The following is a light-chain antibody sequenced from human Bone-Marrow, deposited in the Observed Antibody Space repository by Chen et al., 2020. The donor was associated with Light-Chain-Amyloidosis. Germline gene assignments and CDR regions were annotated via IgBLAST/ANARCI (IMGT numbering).Light chain of an antibody. J-gene: IGLJ3*02. Sequence: NFMLTQPHSVSESPGKTVIISCTRSSGSIATNYVQWDQQRPGSSPTTVIYEDDQRPSGGPDRFSASIDRSTTSASLTICGLEAEDEADYCCQSYQGSSQGVFGGGTKLTVL. CDR2: EDD. CDR3: QSYQGSSQGV. CDR1: SGSIATNY. V-gene: IGLV6-57*01.